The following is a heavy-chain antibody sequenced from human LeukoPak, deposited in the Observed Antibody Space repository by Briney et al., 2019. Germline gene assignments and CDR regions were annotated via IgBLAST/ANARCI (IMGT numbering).Heavy chain of an antibody. CDR1: GFTFSRYW. Sequence: SGGSLRLSCAASGFTFSRYWMHWVRQVPGKGLVWVSRINTNGSITNYADSVKGRFTISRDNAKNTLYLQMNSLRAEDTAVYYCARMNYISTGWGAPFDYWGQGVLVTVSS. J-gene: IGHJ4*02. CDR2: INTNGSIT. CDR3: ARMNYISTGWGAPFDY. D-gene: IGHD1-7*01. V-gene: IGHV3-74*01.